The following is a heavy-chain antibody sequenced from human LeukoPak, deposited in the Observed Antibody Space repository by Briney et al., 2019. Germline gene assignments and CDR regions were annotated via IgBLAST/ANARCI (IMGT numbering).Heavy chain of an antibody. D-gene: IGHD4-11*01. CDR1: GFFLSTSGVG. J-gene: IGHJ5*02. CDR2: IYWDDDK. Sequence: SGPTLVKPTQSLTLTCTSSGFFLSTSGVGVGWIRQPPGKALEWLALIYWDDDKRYSPSLKSRLTITKDTTKNQVVLTMTNMDPVDTATYYCAYRTTTGNYVRWFDPWGQGTLVTVSS. V-gene: IGHV2-5*02. CDR3: AYRTTTGNYVRWFDP.